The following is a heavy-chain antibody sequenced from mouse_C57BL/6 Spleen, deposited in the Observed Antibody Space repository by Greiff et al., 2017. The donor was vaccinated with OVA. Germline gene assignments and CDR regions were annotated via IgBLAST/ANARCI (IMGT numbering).Heavy chain of an antibody. V-gene: IGHV1-61*01. Sequence: QVQLQQPGAELVRPGSSVKLSCKASGYTFTSYWMDWVKQRPGQGLEWIGNIYPSDSETHYNQKFKDKATLTVDKSSSTAYMQLSSLTSEDSAVYYCARNDYYGSSYGFAYWGQGTLVTVSA. J-gene: IGHJ3*01. CDR1: GYTFTSYW. CDR3: ARNDYYGSSYGFAY. CDR2: IYPSDSET. D-gene: IGHD1-1*01.